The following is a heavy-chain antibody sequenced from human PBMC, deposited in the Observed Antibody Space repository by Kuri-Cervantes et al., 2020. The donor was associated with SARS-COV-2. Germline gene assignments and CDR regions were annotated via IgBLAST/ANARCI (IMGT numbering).Heavy chain of an antibody. J-gene: IGHJ6*03. CDR3: ARGVAGTPYYYMDV. Sequence: GGSLRLSCAASGFTFSSYAMSWVRQAPGKGLEWVSSISSSSYIYYADSVKGRFTISRDNAKNSLYLQMNSLRAEDTAVYYCARGVAGTPYYYMDVWGKGTTVTVSS. D-gene: IGHD1-7*01. CDR2: ISSSSYI. CDR1: GFTFSSYA. V-gene: IGHV3-21*04.